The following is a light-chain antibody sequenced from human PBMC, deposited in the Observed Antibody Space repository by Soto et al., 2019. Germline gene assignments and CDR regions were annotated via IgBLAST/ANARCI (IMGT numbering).Light chain of an antibody. V-gene: IGKV4-1*01. CDR3: QQFYSNPPT. CDR1: QSILYTSSNKNY. Sequence: DIVMTQSPDSLAVSLVERATINCKSSQSILYTSSNKNYLVWYQQKPGQPPKLLIYWASTRESGVTERFSGSGSGTDFTLTISNLQAEDVAIYYCQQFYSNPPTLGGGTKVDIK. CDR2: WAS. J-gene: IGKJ4*01.